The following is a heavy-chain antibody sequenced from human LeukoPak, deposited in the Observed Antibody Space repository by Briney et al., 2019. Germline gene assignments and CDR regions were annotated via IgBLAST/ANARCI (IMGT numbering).Heavy chain of an antibody. D-gene: IGHD6-19*01. CDR2: ISYDGSNK. Sequence: PGGSLRLSCAASGFTFSSYGMHWARQAPGKGLEWVAVISYDGSNKYYADSVKGRFTISRDNSKNTLYLQMNSLRAEDTAVYYCAKRPQEGSGWYNYYYYGMDVWGQGTTVTVSS. CDR1: GFTFSSYG. V-gene: IGHV3-30*18. J-gene: IGHJ6*02. CDR3: AKRPQEGSGWYNYYYYGMDV.